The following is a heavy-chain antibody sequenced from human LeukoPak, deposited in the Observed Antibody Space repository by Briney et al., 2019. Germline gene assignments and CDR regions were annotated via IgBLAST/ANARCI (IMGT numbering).Heavy chain of an antibody. CDR2: YTGDT. D-gene: IGHD2-2*01. J-gene: IGHJ3*02. V-gene: IGHV4-59*01. CDR3: AREWQELGYCSSTSCYPEAFDI. CDR1: GDSISRFY. Sequence: SETLSLTCSVSGDSISRFYWSWVRQPPGKGLEWIGYTGDTNYNPSLKSRVTISLDTSKNQFSLKLSSVTAADTAVYYCAREWQELGYCSSTSCYPEAFDIWGQGTMVTVSS.